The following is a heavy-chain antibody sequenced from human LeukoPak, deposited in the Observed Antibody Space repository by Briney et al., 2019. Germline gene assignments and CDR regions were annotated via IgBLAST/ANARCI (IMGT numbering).Heavy chain of an antibody. CDR2: IYSGGST. J-gene: IGHJ4*02. D-gene: IGHD3-10*01. CDR3: AREGMVRGVKYYFDY. V-gene: IGHV3-66*01. Sequence: GGSLRLSCAASGFTFNTYGMSWVRQAPGKGLEWVSVIYSGGSTYYADSVKGRFTISRDNSKNTLYLQMNSLRAEDTAVYYCAREGMVRGVKYYFDYWGQGTLVTVSS. CDR1: GFTFNTYG.